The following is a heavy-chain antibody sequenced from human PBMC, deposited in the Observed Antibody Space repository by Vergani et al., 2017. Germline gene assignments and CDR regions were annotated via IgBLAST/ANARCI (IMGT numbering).Heavy chain of an antibody. Sequence: QVQLQESGPGLVKPSGTLSLTCAVSGGSISSGSYYWSWIRQPAGKGLEWIGRIYTSGSTNYNPSLKSRVTISVDTSKNQFSLKLSSVTAADTAVYYCARGLYSSGWSWFDPWGQGTLVTVSS. V-gene: IGHV4-61*02. CDR3: ARGLYSSGWSWFDP. CDR2: IYTSGST. CDR1: GGSISSGSYY. D-gene: IGHD6-19*01. J-gene: IGHJ5*02.